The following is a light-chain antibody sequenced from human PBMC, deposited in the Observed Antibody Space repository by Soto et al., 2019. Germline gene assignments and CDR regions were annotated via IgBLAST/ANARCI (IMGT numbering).Light chain of an antibody. J-gene: IGKJ1*01. Sequence: EIVMTQSPATLSVSPGERATLSCRASQSITSSLAWYQQKPGQAPRLLIYGASTRATGIPARFSGSGSGTDFSLTIGSLQSEDFAVYYCQQYNDRPRTFGQGTKVDIK. CDR1: QSITSS. CDR2: GAS. CDR3: QQYNDRPRT. V-gene: IGKV3-15*01.